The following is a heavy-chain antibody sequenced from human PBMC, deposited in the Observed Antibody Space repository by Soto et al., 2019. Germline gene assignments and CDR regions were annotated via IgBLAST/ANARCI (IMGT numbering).Heavy chain of an antibody. CDR1: GYTFTSYA. V-gene: IGHV1-3*01. CDR3: AMSIVVVTAADY. CDR2: INAGNGNT. D-gene: IGHD2-21*02. J-gene: IGHJ4*02. Sequence: GASVKVSCKASGYTFTSYAMHWVRQAPGQRLEWMGWINAGNGNTKYSQKFQGRVTITRDTSASTAYMELSSLRSEDTAVYYCAMSIVVVTAADYWGQGTLVTVSS.